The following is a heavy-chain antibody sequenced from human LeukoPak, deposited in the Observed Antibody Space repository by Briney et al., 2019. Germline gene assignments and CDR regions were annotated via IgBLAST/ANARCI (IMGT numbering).Heavy chain of an antibody. CDR1: GYTFTSHW. CDR2: IYPGDSVT. D-gene: IGHD5-24*01. J-gene: IGHJ4*02. V-gene: IGHV5-51*01. Sequence: PGESLKISCKGTGYTFTSHWIGWVRQMPGKGLEWMGIIYPGDSVTRYSPSFQGQVTISADKSISTAYLQWSSLKASDTAMYYCARRGDVYNLNFDYWGQGTLVTVSS. CDR3: ARRGDVYNLNFDY.